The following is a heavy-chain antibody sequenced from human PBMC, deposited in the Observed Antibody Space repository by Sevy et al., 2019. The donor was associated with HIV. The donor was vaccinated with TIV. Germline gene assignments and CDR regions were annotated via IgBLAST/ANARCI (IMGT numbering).Heavy chain of an antibody. CDR2: FDPEDDEK. D-gene: IGHD3-22*01. V-gene: IGHV1-24*01. J-gene: IGHJ4*02. CDR1: GYTLTELS. Sequence: ASLKVSCKVSGYTLTELSMHWVRQAPGKGLEWMGTFDPEDDEKIYAQKFQGRVTMTEDTSKDTAYMELSRLRSEDTAVYYCATTKDYYDTSGYPFDSWGQGTLVTVSS. CDR3: ATTKDYYDTSGYPFDS.